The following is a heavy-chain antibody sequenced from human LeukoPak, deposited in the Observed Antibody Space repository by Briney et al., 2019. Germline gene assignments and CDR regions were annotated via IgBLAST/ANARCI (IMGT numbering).Heavy chain of an antibody. CDR1: GGSFSGYY. Sequence: PSETLSLTCAVYGGSFSGYYWSWIRQPPGKGLEWIGEINHSGSTNYNPSLKSRVTISVDTSKNQFSLKLSSVTAADTAVYYCASRHCSSTSCYDSPWFDPWGQGTLVTVSS. J-gene: IGHJ5*02. V-gene: IGHV4-34*01. D-gene: IGHD2-2*01. CDR3: ASRHCSSTSCYDSPWFDP. CDR2: INHSGST.